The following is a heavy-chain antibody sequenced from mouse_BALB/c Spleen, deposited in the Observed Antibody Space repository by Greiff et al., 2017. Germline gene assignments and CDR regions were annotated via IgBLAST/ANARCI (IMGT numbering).Heavy chain of an antibody. CDR1: GYTFTDYA. Sequence: VQLVESGAELVRPGVSVKISCKGSGYTFTDYAMHWVKQSHAKSLEWIGVISTYYGDASYNQKFKGKATMTVDKSSSTAYMELARLTSEDSAIYYCAREGDRYDVFDYWGQGTTLTVSS. D-gene: IGHD2-14*01. V-gene: IGHV1S137*01. CDR2: ISTYYGDA. CDR3: AREGDRYDVFDY. J-gene: IGHJ2*01.